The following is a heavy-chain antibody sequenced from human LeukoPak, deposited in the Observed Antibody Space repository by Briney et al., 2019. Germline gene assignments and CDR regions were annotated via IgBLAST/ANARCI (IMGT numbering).Heavy chain of an antibody. CDR3: ARGPVDPGDY. Sequence: PSETLSLTCSVYGGSFSDYFWSWIRQPPGKGLEWIGEINHSGSTNYNPSLKSRVTISVDTSKNQFSLKLSSVTAADTAVYYCARGPVDPGDYWGQGTLVTVSS. V-gene: IGHV4-34*01. J-gene: IGHJ4*02. CDR1: GGSFSDYF. CDR2: INHSGST. D-gene: IGHD2-2*01.